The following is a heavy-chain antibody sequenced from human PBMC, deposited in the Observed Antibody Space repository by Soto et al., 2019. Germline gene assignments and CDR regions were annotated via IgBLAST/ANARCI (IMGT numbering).Heavy chain of an antibody. CDR1: GYTFTSYG. J-gene: IGHJ4*02. Sequence: GASVKVSCKASGYTFTSYGISWVRQALGQGLEWMGWISAYNGNTNYAQKLQGRVTMTTDTSTSTAYMELRSLRSDDTAVYYCVVAAQPYYFDYWGQGTLVTVSS. CDR3: VVAAQPYYFDY. CDR2: ISAYNGNT. D-gene: IGHD2-15*01. V-gene: IGHV1-18*01.